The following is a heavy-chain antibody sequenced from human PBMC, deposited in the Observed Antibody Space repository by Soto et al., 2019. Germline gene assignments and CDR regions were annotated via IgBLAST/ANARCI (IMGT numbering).Heavy chain of an antibody. D-gene: IGHD3-3*02. CDR2: IYYSGST. V-gene: IGHV4-39*01. Sequence: SETLSLTCTVSGGSISSSSYYWGWIRQPPGKGLEWIGSIYYSGSTYYNPSLKSRVTISVDTSKNQFSLKLSSVTAADTAVYYCAWAGRVAIVLASWYFDLWGRGTLVT. J-gene: IGHJ2*01. CDR3: AWAGRVAIVLASWYFDL. CDR1: GGSISSSSYY.